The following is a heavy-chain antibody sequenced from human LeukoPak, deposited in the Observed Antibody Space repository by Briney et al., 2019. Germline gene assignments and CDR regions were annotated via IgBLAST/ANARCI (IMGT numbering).Heavy chain of an antibody. CDR2: ISSSGGNT. CDR3: AKTSYYDSGKGRSFDY. D-gene: IGHD3-10*01. Sequence: PGGSLRLSCEASGFTCINYAMTWVRQAPGKGLEWVSRISSSGGNTYYADSVKGRFTISRDSSKNTLYLQMNSLRAEDTAVYYCAKTSYYDSGKGRSFDYWGQGTLVTVSS. V-gene: IGHV3-23*01. CDR1: GFTCINYA. J-gene: IGHJ4*02.